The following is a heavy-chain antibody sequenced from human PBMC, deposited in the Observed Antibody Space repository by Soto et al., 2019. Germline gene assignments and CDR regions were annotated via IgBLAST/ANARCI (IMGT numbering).Heavy chain of an antibody. CDR1: GGSLSGGGFS. CDR3: ASRLTVVGGMDV. J-gene: IGHJ6*02. V-gene: IGHV4-30-2*01. D-gene: IGHD2-15*01. Sequence: SETLSLTCAVYGGSLSGGGFSWSWIRQPPGKGLEWIGYIYHSGSTYYNPSLKSRVTISVDRSKNQFSLKLNSVTAADTAVYYCASRLTVVGGMDVWGQGTTVTVSS. CDR2: IYHSGST.